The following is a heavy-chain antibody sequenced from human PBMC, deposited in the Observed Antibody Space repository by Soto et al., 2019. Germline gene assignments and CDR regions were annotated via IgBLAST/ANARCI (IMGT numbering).Heavy chain of an antibody. CDR3: ARDYGDYAFDI. D-gene: IGHD4-17*01. Sequence: GGSLRLSCAASGFTFSSYSMNWVRQAPGKGLEWVSSISSSSSYIYYADSVKGRFTISRDNAKNSLYLQMNSLRAEDTAVYCCARDYGDYAFDIWGQGTMVTVSS. J-gene: IGHJ3*02. CDR1: GFTFSSYS. CDR2: ISSSSSYI. V-gene: IGHV3-21*01.